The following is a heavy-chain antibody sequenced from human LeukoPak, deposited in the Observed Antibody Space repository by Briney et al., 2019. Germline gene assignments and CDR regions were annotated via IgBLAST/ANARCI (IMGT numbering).Heavy chain of an antibody. V-gene: IGHV3-23*01. CDR3: AKEGGLRSSWSFDF. D-gene: IGHD6-13*01. J-gene: IGHJ4*02. Sequence: GGSLRLSCVASGFTFSTYGMSWVRQAPGKGLEWVSGISGSGGSTYYADSAKGRFTISRDNSKNTLYLQMNSLRVEDTAVYYCAKEGGLRSSWSFDFWGQGILVIVSS. CDR1: GFTFSTYG. CDR2: ISGSGGST.